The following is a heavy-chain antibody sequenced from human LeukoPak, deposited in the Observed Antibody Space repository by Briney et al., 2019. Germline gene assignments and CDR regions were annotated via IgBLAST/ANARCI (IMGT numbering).Heavy chain of an antibody. CDR1: GGSVSSGSYY. D-gene: IGHD3-10*01. CDR2: IYYSGST. CDR3: ARATGGVFYYGSDLGWFDP. Sequence: SETLSLTCTVSGGSVSSGSYYWSWIRQPPGKGPEWIGYIYYSGSTNYNPSLKSRVTISVDTSKNQFSLKLSSVTAADTAVYYCARATGGVFYYGSDLGWFDPWGQGTLVTVSS. J-gene: IGHJ5*02. V-gene: IGHV4-61*01.